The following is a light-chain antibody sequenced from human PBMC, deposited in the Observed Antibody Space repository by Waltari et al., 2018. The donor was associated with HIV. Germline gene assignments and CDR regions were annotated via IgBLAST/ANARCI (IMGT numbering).Light chain of an antibody. CDR1: QSISAK. V-gene: IGKV3-15*01. J-gene: IGKJ2*01. CDR3: QQYDSGPRGIT. Sequence: EIVMTQSPPTLSVSPGQRVTLSCRASQSISAKVAWYQQRPGQAPRLLIYEVGTRPTGIPARFSGSGSGTEFTLTISSLQSEDFATYFCQQYDSGPRGITFGQGTMLEIK. CDR2: EVG.